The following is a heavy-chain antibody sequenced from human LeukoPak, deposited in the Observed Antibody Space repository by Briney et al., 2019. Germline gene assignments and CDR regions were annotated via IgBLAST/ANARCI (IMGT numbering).Heavy chain of an antibody. D-gene: IGHD1-26*01. CDR2: IYYDGSNK. J-gene: IGHJ4*02. V-gene: IGHV3-33*06. CDR1: GFTFSNYG. Sequence: GGSLRLSCAASGFTFSNYGLHWVRQAPGKGLEWVAVIYYDGSNKYYADSVKSRFTISRDNSKNTLSLQMNSLRAEDTAVYYCAKGEVWELRGYFDYWGQGTLVTVSS. CDR3: AKGEVWELRGYFDY.